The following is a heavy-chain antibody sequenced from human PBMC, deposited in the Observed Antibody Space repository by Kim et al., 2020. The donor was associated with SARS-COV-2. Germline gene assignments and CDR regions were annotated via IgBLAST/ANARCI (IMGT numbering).Heavy chain of an antibody. V-gene: IGHV1-8*01. CDR1: GYTFSTYD. Sequence: ASVKVSCQASGYTFSTYDIYWVRQATGQGLQWMGWMNSDSGKTIYAQKFQDRVAMTMNTLTNTAYMYLSSLTSEDTAVYYCARGPHYASGSSYFDYWGLG. J-gene: IGHJ4*02. D-gene: IGHD3-10*01. CDR2: MNSDSGKT. CDR3: ARGPHYASGSSYFDY.